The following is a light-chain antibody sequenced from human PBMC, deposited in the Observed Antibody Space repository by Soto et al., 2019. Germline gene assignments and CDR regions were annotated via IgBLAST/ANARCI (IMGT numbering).Light chain of an antibody. CDR3: QQYGSSSTWT. J-gene: IGKJ1*01. Sequence: DIVLTQSPGTLSLSPGERATLSCRASQSVSSAYLAWYQHKPGQPPTLLIYAASSRVTGIPDRFSGSGSGTDFTLTISRLEPEDFAVYYCQQYGSSSTWTFGQGPKVEIQ. CDR2: AAS. V-gene: IGKV3-20*01. CDR1: QSVSSAY.